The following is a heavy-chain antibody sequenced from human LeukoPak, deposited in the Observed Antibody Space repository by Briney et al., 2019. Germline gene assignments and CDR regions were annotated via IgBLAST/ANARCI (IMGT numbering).Heavy chain of an antibody. CDR3: ARGSGDYVWGSYRPVDY. J-gene: IGHJ4*02. CDR2: ISSSSSYI. Sequence: GGSLRLSCAASGFTFSSYSMNWVRQAPGKGLEWVSSISSSSSYIYYADSVKGRFTISRDNAKNSLYLQMSSLRAEDTAVYYCARGSGDYVWGSYRPVDYWGQGTLVTVSS. CDR1: GFTFSSYS. V-gene: IGHV3-21*01. D-gene: IGHD3-16*02.